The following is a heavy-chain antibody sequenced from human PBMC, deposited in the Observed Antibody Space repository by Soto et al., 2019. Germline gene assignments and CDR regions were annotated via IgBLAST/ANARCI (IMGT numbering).Heavy chain of an antibody. Sequence: PSETLSLTCAVSSGSISSNWWTWVRQPPGKGLEWIGEIYYSGSTNYNPSLKSRVTISIDNSKTQFYLDLSSVTAADTAVYYCSSQTYSYAWHHWGQGTQVTVPQ. V-gene: IGHV4-4*02. CDR3: SSQTYSYAWHH. D-gene: IGHD5-18*01. CDR2: IYYSGST. CDR1: SGSISSNW. J-gene: IGHJ5*02.